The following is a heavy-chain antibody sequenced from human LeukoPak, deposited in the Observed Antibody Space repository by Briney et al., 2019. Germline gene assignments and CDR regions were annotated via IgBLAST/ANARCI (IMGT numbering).Heavy chain of an antibody. CDR2: ISHTGTT. CDR1: SGAISTSHW. V-gene: IGHV4-4*02. D-gene: IGHD3-10*01. J-gene: IGHJ4*02. Sequence: SGTLSLTCTVSSGAISTSHWLSWVRQPPGKGLEWIGSISHTGTTYYKPSLKSQVTISVDASKSQFSLRLNSVTAADTAVYFCARELWGVADYWGQGTLVTVSS. CDR3: ARELWGVADY.